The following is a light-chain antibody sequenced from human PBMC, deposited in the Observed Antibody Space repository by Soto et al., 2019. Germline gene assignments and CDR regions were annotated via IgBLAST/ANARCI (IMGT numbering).Light chain of an antibody. V-gene: IGLV1-51*01. CDR2: DNN. CDR1: RSNIGNTY. CDR3: GTWERNQGV. J-gene: IGLJ3*02. Sequence: QSVLTQPPSVSAAPGQNVTISCSGSRSNIGNTYVSWYQQVPGTAPRLLIYDNNKRTSGIPDRFTGSKSGTSATLAITGLQTGDEADYYCGTWERNQGVFGGGTKLTVL.